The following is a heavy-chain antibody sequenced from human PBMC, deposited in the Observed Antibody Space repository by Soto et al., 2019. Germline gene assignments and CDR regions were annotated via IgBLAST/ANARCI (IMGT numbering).Heavy chain of an antibody. CDR3: ATWAIAVGGEGF. V-gene: IGHV3-48*02. D-gene: IGHD2-21*01. J-gene: IGHJ4*02. Sequence: PGGSLRLSCTASGFSVSDYSVNWVRQAPGKGLEWISYISSTGDLILYADSVKGRFTIARDIARNSLYLQMDSLRDEDSAVYYCATWAIAVGGEGFWGQGTLGTVSS. CDR1: GFSVSDYS. CDR2: ISSTGDLI.